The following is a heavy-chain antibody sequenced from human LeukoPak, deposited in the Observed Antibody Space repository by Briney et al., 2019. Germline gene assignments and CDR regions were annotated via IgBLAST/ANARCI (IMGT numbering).Heavy chain of an antibody. V-gene: IGHV3-30*04. D-gene: IGHD6-13*01. Sequence: PGGSLRLSCAASGFTFSSYAMHWVRQAPGKGLEWVAVISYDGSNKYYADSVKGRFTISRDNSKNTLYLQMNSLRAEDTALYYCARDGIFSTRSSWYVRGMDVWGKGTTVTVSS. CDR2: ISYDGSNK. CDR1: GFTFSSYA. J-gene: IGHJ6*03. CDR3: ARDGIFSTRSSWYVRGMDV.